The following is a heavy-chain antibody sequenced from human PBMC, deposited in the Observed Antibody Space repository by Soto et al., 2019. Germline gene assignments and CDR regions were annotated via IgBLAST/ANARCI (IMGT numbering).Heavy chain of an antibody. CDR3: AGSYGSGSHRMNWFDP. CDR2: INPSGGST. V-gene: IGHV1-46*01. Sequence: GASVKVSCKASGYTFTSYYMHWVRQAPGQGLEWMGIINPSGGSTSYAQKFQGRVTMTRDTSTSTVYMELSSLRSEDTAVYYCAGSYGSGSHRMNWFDPWGQGTLVTVSS. J-gene: IGHJ5*02. D-gene: IGHD3-10*01. CDR1: GYTFTSYY.